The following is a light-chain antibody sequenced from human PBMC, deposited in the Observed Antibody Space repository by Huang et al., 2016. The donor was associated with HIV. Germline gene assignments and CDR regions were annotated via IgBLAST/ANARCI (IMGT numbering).Light chain of an antibody. J-gene: IGKJ4*01. Sequence: DIQMTQSPSSLSASVGDRVTITCRESQSISSYLNLYQQKPGKAPKLLIYAASSLQSCVPSRFSGSGSGTDFTLTISSLQPEDFATYYCQQSYSTPQVTFGGGTKVEIK. CDR1: QSISSY. CDR3: QQSYSTPQVT. CDR2: AAS. V-gene: IGKV1-39*01.